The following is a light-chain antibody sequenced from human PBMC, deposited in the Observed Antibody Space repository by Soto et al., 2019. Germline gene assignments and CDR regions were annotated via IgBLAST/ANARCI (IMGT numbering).Light chain of an antibody. CDR1: QSVRSS. CDR3: QQRSNWPGT. CDR2: DAS. J-gene: IGKJ1*01. Sequence: EIVLTQSPATLSLPRGERATLSCRASQSVRSSLAWYQQQPGQAPRLLIYDASNRATGIPARFSGSGSGTDFTLTISSLEPKDFAVYYCQQRSNWPGTFGQGTKVDIK. V-gene: IGKV3-11*01.